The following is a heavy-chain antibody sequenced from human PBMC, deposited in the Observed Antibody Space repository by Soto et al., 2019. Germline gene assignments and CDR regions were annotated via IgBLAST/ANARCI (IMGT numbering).Heavy chain of an antibody. D-gene: IGHD2-8*02. CDR3: ATSVGIAPTGEDGMDV. Sequence: QVQLVQSGAEVKKTGSSVKVSCKASGGTFSIYGFSWVRQAPGQGPEWIGGIIPILTTPNYAQKLQGRVTIVADETTTTVYMELSSLKFEDTAVDYCATSVGIAPTGEDGMDVWGQGTSVTVS. J-gene: IGHJ6*02. CDR1: GGTFSIYG. V-gene: IGHV1-69*01. CDR2: IIPILTTP.